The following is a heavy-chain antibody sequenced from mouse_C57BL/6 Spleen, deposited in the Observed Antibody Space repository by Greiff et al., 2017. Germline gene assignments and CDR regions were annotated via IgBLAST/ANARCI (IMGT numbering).Heavy chain of an antibody. V-gene: IGHV1-63*01. CDR2: IYPGGGYT. CDR3: ARSPGYYFDY. J-gene: IGHJ2*01. Sequence: QSGAELVRPGTSVKMSCKASGYTFTNYWIGWAKQRPGHGLEWIGDIYPGGGYTNYNEKFKGKATLTADKSSSTAYMQFSSLTSEDSAIYYCARSPGYYFDYWGQGTTLTVSS. CDR1: GYTFTNYW.